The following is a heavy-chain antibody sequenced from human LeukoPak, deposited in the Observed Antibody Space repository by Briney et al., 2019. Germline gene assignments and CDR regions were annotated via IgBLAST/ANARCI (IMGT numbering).Heavy chain of an antibody. J-gene: IGHJ4*02. CDR3: ARSIPYGTTWYGRSDY. CDR1: GFAFSSYA. D-gene: IGHD6-13*01. V-gene: IGHV3-7*03. CDR2: IKPDGTTK. Sequence: GGSLRLSCAASGFAFSSYAMSWVRQAPGKGLEWVANIKPDGTTKFYVDSVKGRFTISRDNALNSLYLQMNSLRAEDTAIYYCARSIPYGTTWYGRSDYWGQGTLVTVSS.